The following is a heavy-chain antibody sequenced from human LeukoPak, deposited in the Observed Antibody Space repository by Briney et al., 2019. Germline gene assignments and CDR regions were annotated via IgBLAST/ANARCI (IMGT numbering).Heavy chain of an antibody. CDR1: GYTFTSYD. Sequence: GASVKVSCKASGYTFTSYDINWVRQATGQGLEWMGWMNPNSGNTGYAQKFQGRVTITRNTSISTAYMELSSLRSEDTAVYYCARGHSNRQWLRYYYYMDVWGKGTTVTVSS. CDR3: ARGHSNRQWLRYYYYMDV. V-gene: IGHV1-8*03. J-gene: IGHJ6*03. D-gene: IGHD5-12*01. CDR2: MNPNSGNT.